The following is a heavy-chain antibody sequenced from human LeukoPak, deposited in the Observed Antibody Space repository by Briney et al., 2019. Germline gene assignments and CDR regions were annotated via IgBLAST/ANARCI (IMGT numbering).Heavy chain of an antibody. D-gene: IGHD6-13*01. CDR3: ARPPGYSRQNRG. J-gene: IGHJ4*02. Sequence: GGSLRLSCAASGFTFSSYSMNWVRQAPGKGLEWVSSISSSSSYIYYADSVKGRFTISRDNAKNSLYLQMNSLRAEDTALYYCARPPGYSRQNRGWGQGTLVTVS. CDR2: ISSSSSYI. CDR1: GFTFSSYS. V-gene: IGHV3-21*01.